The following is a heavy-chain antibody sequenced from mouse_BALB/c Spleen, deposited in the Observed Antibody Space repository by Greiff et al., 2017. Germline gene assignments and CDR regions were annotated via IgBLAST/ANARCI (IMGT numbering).Heavy chain of an antibody. Sequence: EVQLQQSGAELVKPGASVKLSCTASGFNIKDTYMHWVKQRPEQGLEWIGRIDPANGNTKYDPKFQGKATITADTSSNTAYLQLSSLTSEDTAVYYCALNYYGSSYEAWFAYWGQGTLVTVSA. CDR3: ALNYYGSSYEAWFAY. J-gene: IGHJ3*01. D-gene: IGHD1-1*01. CDR2: IDPANGNT. CDR1: GFNIKDTY. V-gene: IGHV14-3*02.